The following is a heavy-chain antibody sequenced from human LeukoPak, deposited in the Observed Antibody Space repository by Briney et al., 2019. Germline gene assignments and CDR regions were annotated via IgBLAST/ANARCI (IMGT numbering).Heavy chain of an antibody. CDR3: ARRPYYYGSGSYLN. CDR2: INHSGST. D-gene: IGHD3-10*01. V-gene: IGHV4-34*01. CDR1: GGSFSGYY. J-gene: IGHJ4*02. Sequence: PSETLSLTCAVYGGSFSGYYWSWIRQPPGKGLEWIGEINHSGSTNYNPSLKSRVTISVDTSKNQFSLKLSSVTAADTAVYYCARRPYYYGSGSYLNWGQGTLVTVSS.